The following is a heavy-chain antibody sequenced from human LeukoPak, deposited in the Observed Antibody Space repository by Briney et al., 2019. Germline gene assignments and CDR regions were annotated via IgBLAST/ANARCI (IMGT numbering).Heavy chain of an antibody. D-gene: IGHD6-19*01. CDR2: INPSGGST. CDR1: GYTFTSYY. CDR3: ALCSLRYSSGWYVFDY. Sequence: GASVKVSCKASGYTFTSYYMHWVRQAPGQGLEWMGIINPSGGSTSYADSVKGRFTISRDNAKNTLYLQMNSLRADDTAVYYCALCSLRYSSGWYVFDYWGQGTLVTVSS. V-gene: IGHV1-46*04. J-gene: IGHJ4*02.